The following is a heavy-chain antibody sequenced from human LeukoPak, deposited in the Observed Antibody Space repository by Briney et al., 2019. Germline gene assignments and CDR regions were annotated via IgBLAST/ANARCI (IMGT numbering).Heavy chain of an antibody. CDR2: ISAYNGKT. Sequence: ASVTVSCKASGYTFTSYGISWVRQAPGQGLEWMGWISAYNGKTNYVQKLQGRVTMTTDTSTRTAYMEVRNQRDDDTAVYYCARGGRMVTVGYFQHWGQGTLVTVSS. CDR1: GYTFTSYG. CDR3: ARGGRMVTVGYFQH. V-gene: IGHV1-18*01. J-gene: IGHJ1*01. D-gene: IGHD2-21*02.